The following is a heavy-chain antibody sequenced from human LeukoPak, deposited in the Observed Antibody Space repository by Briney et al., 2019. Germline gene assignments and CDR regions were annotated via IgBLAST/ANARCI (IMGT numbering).Heavy chain of an antibody. Sequence: NRGESLKISCKGSGYSFTSYWIGWVRQMPGKGLEWMGIIYPGDSDTRYSPSFQGQVTISADKSISTAYLQWSSLKASDTAMYYCARHRGRIAVAGPILLYYFDYWGQGTLVTVSS. V-gene: IGHV5-51*01. CDR1: GYSFTSYW. D-gene: IGHD6-19*01. CDR2: IYPGDSDT. J-gene: IGHJ4*02. CDR3: ARHRGRIAVAGPILLYYFDY.